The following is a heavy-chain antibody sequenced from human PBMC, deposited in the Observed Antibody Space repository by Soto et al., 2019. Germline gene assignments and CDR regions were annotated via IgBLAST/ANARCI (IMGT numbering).Heavy chain of an antibody. CDR3: ARDYNSGEAAAGSDGMDV. D-gene: IGHD6-13*01. CDR2: IYHSGST. V-gene: IGHV4-4*02. J-gene: IGHJ6*02. Sequence: SETLSLTCAVSGGSISSSNWWSWVRQPPGKGLEWIGEIYHSGSTNYTPSLKSRVTISVDKSKNQFSLKLSSVTAADTAVYYCARDYNSGEAAAGSDGMDVWGQGTTVTVSS. CDR1: GGSISSSNW.